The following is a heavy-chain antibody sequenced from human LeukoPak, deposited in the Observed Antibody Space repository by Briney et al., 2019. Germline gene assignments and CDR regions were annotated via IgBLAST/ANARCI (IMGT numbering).Heavy chain of an antibody. CDR2: IYYSGST. J-gene: IGHJ4*02. Sequence: SETLSLTCTVSGGSLSSYYWSWIRPPPGKGLAWIGYIYYSGSTNYNPSLKSRVTISVDTSKNQFSLKLSSVTAADTAVYYCARADYGDYDGLGTFDYWSEGTLVTVSS. D-gene: IGHD4-17*01. V-gene: IGHV4-59*01. CDR3: ARADYGDYDGLGTFDY. CDR1: GGSLSSYY.